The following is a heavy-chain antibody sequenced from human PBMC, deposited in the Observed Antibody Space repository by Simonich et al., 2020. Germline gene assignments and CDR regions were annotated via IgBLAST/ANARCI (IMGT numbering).Heavy chain of an antibody. J-gene: IGHJ3*02. CDR2: IYYSGST. V-gene: IGHV4-39*01. CDR1: GGSISSSSYY. CDR3: ARHAGFAFDI. D-gene: IGHD6-13*01. Sequence: QLQLQESGPGLVKPSETLSLTCTVSGGSISSSSYYWGWLRQPPGKGLEWIGSIYYSGSTHYNPSLKSRVTISVDTSKNQFSLKLSSVTAADTAVYYCARHAGFAFDIWGQGTMVTVSS.